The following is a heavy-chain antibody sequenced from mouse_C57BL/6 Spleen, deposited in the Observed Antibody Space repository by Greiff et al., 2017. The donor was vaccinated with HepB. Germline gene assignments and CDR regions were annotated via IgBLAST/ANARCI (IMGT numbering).Heavy chain of an antibody. D-gene: IGHD2-4*01. V-gene: IGHV5-6*01. CDR1: GFTFSSYG. Sequence: EVQRVESGGDLVKPGGSLKLSCAASGFTFSSYGMSWVRQTPDKRLEWVATISSGGSYTYYPDSVKGRFTISRDNAKNTLYLQMSSLKSEDTAMYYCARQAYYDYDEFAYWGQGTLVTVSA. CDR3: ARQAYYDYDEFAY. CDR2: ISSGGSYT. J-gene: IGHJ3*01.